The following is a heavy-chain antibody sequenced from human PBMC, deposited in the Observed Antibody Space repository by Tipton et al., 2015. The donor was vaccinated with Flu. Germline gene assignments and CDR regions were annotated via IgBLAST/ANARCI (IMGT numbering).Heavy chain of an antibody. CDR2: VPYSGST. CDR3: GRSYYYGSGGYYNRAFDY. Sequence: LRLSCTVSGDSISSSSYYWGWIRQPPGKGLEWIGSVPYSGSTYYNPSLKSRVIITVDTSKNQFSLKLTSVTAADTAVYYCGRSYYYGSGGYYNRAFDYWGQGTLVTVSS. CDR1: GDSISSSSYY. J-gene: IGHJ4*02. D-gene: IGHD3-10*01. V-gene: IGHV4-39*07.